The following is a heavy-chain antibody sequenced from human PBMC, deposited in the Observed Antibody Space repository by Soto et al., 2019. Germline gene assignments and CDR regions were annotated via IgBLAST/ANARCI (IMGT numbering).Heavy chain of an antibody. D-gene: IGHD6-13*01. CDR1: GGSFSGYY. CDR2: INHSGST. V-gene: IGHV4-34*01. J-gene: IGHJ4*02. CDR3: ARVPIGIAAAGTAGFDY. Sequence: SETLSLTCAVYGGSFSGYYWSWIRQPPGKGLEWIGEINHSGSTNYNPSLKSRVTISVDTSKNQFSLKLSSVTAADTAVYYCARVPIGIAAAGTAGFDYWGQGTLVTVSS.